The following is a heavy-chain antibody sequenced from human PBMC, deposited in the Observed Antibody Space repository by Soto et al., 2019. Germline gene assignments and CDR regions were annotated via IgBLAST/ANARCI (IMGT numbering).Heavy chain of an antibody. D-gene: IGHD3-22*01. J-gene: IGHJ4*02. V-gene: IGHV3-23*01. CDR1: GFTFSNYG. Sequence: GGSLRLSCAASGFTFSNYGMSWVRQAPGKGLEWVSSISNSGGFIYYADSVKGRFTISRDNSKNTLYLQMNSLRAEDTAVYYCAKVYYYDSSGYYYFDYWGQGTLVTVSS. CDR3: AKVYYYDSSGYYYFDY. CDR2: ISNSGGFI.